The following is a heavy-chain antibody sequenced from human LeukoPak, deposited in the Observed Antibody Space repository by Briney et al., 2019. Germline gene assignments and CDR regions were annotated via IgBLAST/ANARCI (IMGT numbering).Heavy chain of an antibody. J-gene: IGHJ6*02. CDR3: ARPAKLRYYYGMGA. Sequence: GGSLRLSCAASGFTFSSYSMNWVRQAPGKGLEWVSYISSSSSTIYYADSVKGRFTISRDNAKNSLYLQMNSLRAEDTAVYYCARPAKLRYYYGMGAWGQGTTVTVSS. D-gene: IGHD1-7*01. CDR1: GFTFSSYS. V-gene: IGHV3-48*01. CDR2: ISSSSSTI.